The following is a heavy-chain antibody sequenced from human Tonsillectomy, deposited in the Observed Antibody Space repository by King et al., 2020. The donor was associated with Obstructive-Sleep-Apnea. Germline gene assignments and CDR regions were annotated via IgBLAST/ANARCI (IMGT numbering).Heavy chain of an antibody. J-gene: IGHJ4*02. V-gene: IGHV3-23*04. CDR3: AKDRYSYGSLIDY. CDR2: ISGSGGGT. CDR1: GFTFSSYV. Sequence: VQLVESGGGLVQPGGSLRLSCAASGFTFSSYVLSCVRQAPGKGLEWVLGISGSGGGTYYAASVKGRFTISSNNSKNTLYLQMNSLRAEDTAVYYCAKDRYSYGSLIDYWGQGTLVTVSS. D-gene: IGHD5-18*01.